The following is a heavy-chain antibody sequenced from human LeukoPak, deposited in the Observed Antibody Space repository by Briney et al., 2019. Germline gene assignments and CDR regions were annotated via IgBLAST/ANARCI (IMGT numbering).Heavy chain of an antibody. V-gene: IGHV4-59*08. D-gene: IGHD3-10*01. CDR2: IYYSGST. J-gene: IGHJ4*02. Sequence: SETLSLTCTVSGASISSNYWSWIRQPPGKGLEWIGYIYYSGSTNYNPSLKSRVTISVDTSENQISLKLSSVTAADTAVYYCARHGPADSRSYPLDYWGQGTLVTVSS. CDR3: ARHGPADSRSYPLDY. CDR1: GASISSNY.